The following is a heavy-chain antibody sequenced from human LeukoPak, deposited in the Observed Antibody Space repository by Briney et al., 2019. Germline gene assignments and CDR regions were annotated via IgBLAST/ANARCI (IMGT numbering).Heavy chain of an antibody. V-gene: IGHV3-23*01. J-gene: IGHJ4*02. Sequence: GGSLRLSCAVPGFTFSNYAMSWVRQAPAKGLEWVSAIDGGGGTTYYADSVQGRFTISRDNSKNTLYLQMNSLKAEDTAAYYCAKHFYESGTYSFDYWGQGALVTVSS. CDR2: IDGGGGTT. CDR1: GFTFSNYA. D-gene: IGHD3-10*01. CDR3: AKHFYESGTYSFDY.